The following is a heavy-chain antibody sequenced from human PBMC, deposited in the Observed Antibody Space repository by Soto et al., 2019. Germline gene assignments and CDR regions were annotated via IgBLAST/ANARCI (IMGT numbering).Heavy chain of an antibody. CDR2: INHSGST. Sequence: PSETLSLTCAVYGGSFSGYYWSWIRQPPGKGLEWIGEINHSGSTNYNPSLKSRVTISVDTSKNQFSLKLSSVTAADTAVYYCARGKAPLFDYWGQGTLVTVSS. J-gene: IGHJ4*02. V-gene: IGHV4-34*01. CDR1: GGSFSGYY. CDR3: ARGKAPLFDY.